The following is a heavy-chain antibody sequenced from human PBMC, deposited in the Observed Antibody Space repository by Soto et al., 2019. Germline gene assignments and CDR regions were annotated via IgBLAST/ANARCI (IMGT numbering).Heavy chain of an antibody. CDR3: ARGSRLGVTTAWVDA. J-gene: IGHJ5*02. D-gene: IGHD4-17*01. V-gene: IGHV1-18*04. Sequence: GASVKVSCKASGYTFTSYGISWVRQAPGQGLEWMGWISAYNGNTNYAQKLQGRVTMTTDTSTSTAYMELRSLRSDDTAVYYCARGSRLGVTTAWVDAWGQGTMVTVSS. CDR1: GYTFTSYG. CDR2: ISAYNGNT.